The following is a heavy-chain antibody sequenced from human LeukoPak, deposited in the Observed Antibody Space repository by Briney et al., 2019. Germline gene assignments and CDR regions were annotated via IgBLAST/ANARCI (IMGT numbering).Heavy chain of an antibody. V-gene: IGHV4-38-2*02. Sequence: SETLSLTCTVSGYSISSGYYWGWIRQPPGKGLEWIGSIYHSGSTYYNPSLKSRVTISVDTSKNQFSLKLSSVTAADTAVYYCARASYSYDINGWVPFDYWGQGTLVTVSS. CDR3: ARASYSYDINGWVPFDY. CDR1: GYSISSGYY. CDR2: IYHSGST. D-gene: IGHD3-22*01. J-gene: IGHJ4*02.